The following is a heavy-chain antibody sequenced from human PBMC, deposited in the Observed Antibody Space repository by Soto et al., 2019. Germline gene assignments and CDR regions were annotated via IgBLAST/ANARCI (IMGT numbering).Heavy chain of an antibody. CDR1: GVTISTFY. D-gene: IGHD5-12*01. J-gene: IGHJ4*02. CDR2: NYHRGTT. Sequence: TSETLSLTCAVSGVTISTFYWSWIRQPPGKGLEWIGYNYHRGTTNYNPTLKNRATISVDTSKNQFSLRLTSVTAADTAIYYCVREAYIGYGHAIDHWGQGMLVTVSS. CDR3: VREAYIGYGHAIDH. V-gene: IGHV4-59*01.